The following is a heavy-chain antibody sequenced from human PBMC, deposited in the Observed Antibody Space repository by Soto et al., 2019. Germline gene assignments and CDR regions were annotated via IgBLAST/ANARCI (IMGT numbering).Heavy chain of an antibody. V-gene: IGHV4-59*01. CDR3: ARGVATIGP. J-gene: IGHJ5*02. D-gene: IGHD5-12*01. Sequence: QVQLQESGPRLVKPSETLSLTCTVSGDSISSYYWTWIRQPPGKGLEWIGYIYYSGSTNYNPSLKSRGTISVDTSKNQFSLKLTSVTAADTAVYYCARGVATIGPWGQGTLVTVSS. CDR2: IYYSGST. CDR1: GDSISSYY.